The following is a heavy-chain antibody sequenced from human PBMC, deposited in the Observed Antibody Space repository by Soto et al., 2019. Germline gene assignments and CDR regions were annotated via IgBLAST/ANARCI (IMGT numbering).Heavy chain of an antibody. CDR1: GFTFSSYS. Sequence: GGSLRLSCAASGFTFSSYSMNWVRQAPGKGLEWVSSISSSSSYIYYADSVKGRFTISRDNAKNSLYLQMNSLRAKDTAVYYCARGITMTSRPYYFDYWGQGTLVTVSS. D-gene: IGHD3-22*01. J-gene: IGHJ4*02. V-gene: IGHV3-21*01. CDR3: ARGITMTSRPYYFDY. CDR2: ISSSSSYI.